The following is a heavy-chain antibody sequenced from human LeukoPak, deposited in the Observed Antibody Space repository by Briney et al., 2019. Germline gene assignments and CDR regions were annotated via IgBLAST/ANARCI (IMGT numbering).Heavy chain of an antibody. Sequence: PSETLSLTCTVSGGSISSGSYYWSRIRQPAGKGLEWIGRIYTSGSTNYNPSLKSRVTISVDTSKNQFSLKLSSVTAADTAVYYCARGSSSVYLHGSFDPWGQGTLVTVSS. D-gene: IGHD6-6*01. J-gene: IGHJ5*02. CDR2: IYTSGST. CDR1: GGSISSGSYY. CDR3: ARGSSSVYLHGSFDP. V-gene: IGHV4-61*02.